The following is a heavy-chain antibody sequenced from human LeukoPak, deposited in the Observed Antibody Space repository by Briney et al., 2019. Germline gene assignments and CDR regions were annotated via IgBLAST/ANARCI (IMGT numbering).Heavy chain of an antibody. CDR2: ISSSSSYI. J-gene: IGHJ6*02. CDR3: ARGLDIVTTRKEGYYYYGMDV. Sequence: GSLRLSCAASGFTFSSYSMNWVRQAPGKGLEWVSSISSSSSYIYYADSVKGRFTISRDNAKNSLYLQMNSLRAEDTAVYYCARGLDIVTTRKEGYYYYGMDVWGQGTTVTVSS. D-gene: IGHD5-12*01. CDR1: GFTFSSYS. V-gene: IGHV3-21*01.